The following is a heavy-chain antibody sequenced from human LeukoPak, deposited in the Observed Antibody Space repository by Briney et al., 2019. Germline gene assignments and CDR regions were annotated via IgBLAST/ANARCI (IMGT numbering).Heavy chain of an antibody. D-gene: IGHD3-10*01. Sequence: GGSLILFCAASGFTFSSYAMHWVRQAPGKGLEWVAVISYDGSNKYYADSVKGRFTISRDNSKNTLYLQMNSLRTEDTAVYYCARDPMVRGVIITSFDFWGQGTLVTVSS. J-gene: IGHJ4*02. V-gene: IGHV3-30-3*01. CDR3: ARDPMVRGVIITSFDF. CDR1: GFTFSSYA. CDR2: ISYDGSNK.